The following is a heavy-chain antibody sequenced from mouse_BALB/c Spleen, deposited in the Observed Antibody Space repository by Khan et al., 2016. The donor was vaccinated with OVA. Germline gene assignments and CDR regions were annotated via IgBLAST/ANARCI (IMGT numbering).Heavy chain of an antibody. CDR1: GYSFTSYY. Sequence: EVKLQESGPELMKPGASVKISCKASGYSFTSYYIHWVKQSHGKSLEWIGYIDPFNGGTTYNQKFKGKATLTVDQSSSTAYMHLSSLTSEDSAVYYCARHGYVAWFAYWGQGTLVTVSA. D-gene: IGHD2-2*01. CDR2: IDPFNGGT. J-gene: IGHJ3*01. V-gene: IGHV1S135*01. CDR3: ARHGYVAWFAY.